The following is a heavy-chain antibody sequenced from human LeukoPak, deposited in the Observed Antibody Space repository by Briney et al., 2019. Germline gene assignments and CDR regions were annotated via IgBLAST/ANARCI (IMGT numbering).Heavy chain of an antibody. V-gene: IGHV4-39*07. CDR1: GGSISSSSYY. CDR2: IYYSGST. CDR3: ARGREYYYDSSGYSFDAFDI. J-gene: IGHJ3*02. Sequence: PSQTLSLTCTVSGGSISSSSYYWGWIRQPPGKGLEWIGSIYYSGSTYYNPSLKSRVTISVDTSKNQFSLKLSSVTAADTAVYYCARGREYYYDSSGYSFDAFDIWGQGTMVTVSS. D-gene: IGHD3-22*01.